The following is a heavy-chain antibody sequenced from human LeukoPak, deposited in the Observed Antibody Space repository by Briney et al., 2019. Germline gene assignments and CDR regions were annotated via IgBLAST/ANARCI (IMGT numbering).Heavy chain of an antibody. CDR3: AREYRGPDYYYYYYMGV. V-gene: IGHV4-39*07. J-gene: IGHJ6*03. D-gene: IGHD1-14*01. CDR1: GGSISSNSYY. Sequence: PSETLSLTCTVSGGSISSNSYYWAWIRQPPGKGLEWIGSIFYDGSTYYTASLKSRVTISVDTSKNQFSLKLSSVTAADTAVYYCAREYRGPDYYYYYYMGVWGKGTTVTVSS. CDR2: IFYDGST.